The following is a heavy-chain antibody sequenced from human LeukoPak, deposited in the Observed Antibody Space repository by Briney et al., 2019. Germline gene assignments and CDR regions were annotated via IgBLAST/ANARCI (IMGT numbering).Heavy chain of an antibody. J-gene: IGHJ5*02. D-gene: IGHD3-10*01. CDR2: NNHSGSA. V-gene: IGHV4-34*01. CDR1: GGSSSGYY. CDR3: ARRVRGSGSYTWYFWFDP. Sequence: SETLSLTCAVYGGSSSGYYWTRIRQPPGTGLEWIGENNHSGSANNNPSLKSRVTISVGTSKNQFSLKLSSVTAADTAVYYCARRVRGSGSYTWYFWFDPWGQGTLVTVSS.